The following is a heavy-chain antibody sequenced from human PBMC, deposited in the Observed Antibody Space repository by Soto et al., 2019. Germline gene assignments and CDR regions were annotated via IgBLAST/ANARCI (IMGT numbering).Heavy chain of an antibody. CDR3: ASRGVNWAHMPYYYYGMDV. CDR2: IYSGGST. D-gene: IGHD7-27*01. V-gene: IGHV3-53*01. CDR1: GFTVSSNY. J-gene: IGHJ6*02. Sequence: EVQMVESGGGLIQPGGSLRLSCAASGFTVSSNYMSWVRQAPGKGLEWVSVIYSGGSTYYADSVKGRFTISRDNSKNTLYLQMNSLRAEDTAVYYCASRGVNWAHMPYYYYGMDVWGQGTTVTVSS.